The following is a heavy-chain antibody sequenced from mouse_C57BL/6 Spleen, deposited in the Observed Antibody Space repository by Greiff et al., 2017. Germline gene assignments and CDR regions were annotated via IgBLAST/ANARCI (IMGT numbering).Heavy chain of an antibody. V-gene: IGHV8-8*01. CDR3: ARSAPLTTVVADYFDD. Sequence: QVQLKESGPGILQPSQTLSLTCSFSGFSLSTFGMGVGWIRQPSGKGLEWLAHIWWDDAKYYNPALKSRLTISKDTSKNQVFLTIANVDTADTATYYCARSAPLTTVVADYFDDWGQGTTLTVSS. CDR1: GFSLSTFGMG. J-gene: IGHJ2*01. CDR2: IWWDDAK. D-gene: IGHD1-1*01.